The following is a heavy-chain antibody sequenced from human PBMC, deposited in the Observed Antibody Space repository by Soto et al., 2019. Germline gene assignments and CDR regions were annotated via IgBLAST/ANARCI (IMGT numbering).Heavy chain of an antibody. CDR3: TRSTGTGTDY. CDR1: GGSVSSGSYY. CDR2: IYYSGTT. D-gene: IGHD1-1*01. Sequence: SETLSLTCTVSGGSVSSGSYYWSWIRQPPGEGLEWIGYIYYSGTTNYNPSLKSRVTISVDTSKNQFSLKLSSVTAADTAVYYCTRSTGTGTDYWGQGTLVTVSS. V-gene: IGHV4-61*01. J-gene: IGHJ4*02.